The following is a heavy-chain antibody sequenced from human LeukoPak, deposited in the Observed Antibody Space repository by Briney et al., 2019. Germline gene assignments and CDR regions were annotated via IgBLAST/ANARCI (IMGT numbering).Heavy chain of an antibody. Sequence: GGSLRLSCAASGFTFSSYWMHWVRQAPGKGLVWVSRINSDGSGTTYADSVKGRFTISRHNAKNTLYLQMNSLRAEDTAVYYCSTAMIDPYYFDYWGQGTLVTVSS. J-gene: IGHJ4*02. CDR1: GFTFSSYW. D-gene: IGHD3-22*01. CDR2: INSDGSGT. V-gene: IGHV3-74*01. CDR3: STAMIDPYYFDY.